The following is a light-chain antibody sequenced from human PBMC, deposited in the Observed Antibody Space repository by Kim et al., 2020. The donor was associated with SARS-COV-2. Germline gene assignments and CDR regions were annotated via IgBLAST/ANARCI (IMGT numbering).Light chain of an antibody. J-gene: IGLJ3*02. V-gene: IGLV6-57*03. CDR2: EDN. CDR3: QSFAGSAWV. CDR1: SGFIASDY. Sequence: GRTVTISCTLTSGFIASDYVQWYQQRPGSAPTTVIYEDNLRPSGVPDRFSGSIDSSSNTASLTISGLETEDEADYYCQSFAGSAWVFGGGTQLTVL.